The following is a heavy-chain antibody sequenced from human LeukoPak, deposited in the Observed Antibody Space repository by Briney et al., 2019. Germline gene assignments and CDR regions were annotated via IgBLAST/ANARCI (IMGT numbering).Heavy chain of an antibody. D-gene: IGHD3-22*01. CDR1: GFTFSSYG. J-gene: IGHJ4*02. CDR3: AKTHGYFDQ. CDR2: ISGSGETT. V-gene: IGHV3-23*01. Sequence: QPGGSLGLSCAASGFTFSSYGMTWLRQTPAKGLEWVSAISGSGETTYYSDSVKGRFTISRDNSKNTLFLQMNSLRVEDAAMYYCAKTHGYFDQWGQGTLVAVSS.